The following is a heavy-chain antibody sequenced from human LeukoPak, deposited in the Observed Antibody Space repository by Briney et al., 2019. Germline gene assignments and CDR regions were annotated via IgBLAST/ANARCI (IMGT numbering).Heavy chain of an antibody. V-gene: IGHV3-23*01. D-gene: IGHD3-10*01. CDR2: ISGSGGST. J-gene: IGHJ4*02. Sequence: PGGSLRLSCAASGFTFTNYAMSWVRQAPGKGLEWFSAISGSGGSTHYADSVKGRFTISRDNSKNTLYLQMNSLRAEDTAVYYCAKVLNYYASGYFDYWGRGTLVTVSS. CDR3: AKVLNYYASGYFDY. CDR1: GFTFTNYA.